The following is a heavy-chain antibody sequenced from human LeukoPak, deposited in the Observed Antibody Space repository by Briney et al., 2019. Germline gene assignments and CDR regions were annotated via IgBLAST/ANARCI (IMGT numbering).Heavy chain of an antibody. D-gene: IGHD4-17*01. J-gene: IGHJ6*02. V-gene: IGHV1-8*01. CDR2: MNPNSGNT. CDR1: GYTFTSYD. CDR3: ARGATVTTKDWCWVDV. Sequence: ASVKVSCKASGYTFTSYDINWVRQATGQGLAWMGWMNPNSGNTGYAQKFQGRVTMTRNTSISTAYMELSSLRSEDTAVYYCARGATVTTKDWCWVDVWGQGTTVTVSS.